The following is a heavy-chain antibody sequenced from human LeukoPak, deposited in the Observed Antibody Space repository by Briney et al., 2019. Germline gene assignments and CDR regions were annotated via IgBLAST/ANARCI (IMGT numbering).Heavy chain of an antibody. Sequence: PSETLSLTCSVSGGSIRSYYWSWIRQPPGKGLEWIGYIYYSGSTNYNPSLKSRVTISVDTSKNQFSLKLSSVTAADTAVYYCARERGTYYYDNGRMDVWGQGTTVTVSS. CDR2: IYYSGST. D-gene: IGHD3-22*01. J-gene: IGHJ6*02. CDR1: GGSIRSYY. V-gene: IGHV4-59*01. CDR3: ARERGTYYYDNGRMDV.